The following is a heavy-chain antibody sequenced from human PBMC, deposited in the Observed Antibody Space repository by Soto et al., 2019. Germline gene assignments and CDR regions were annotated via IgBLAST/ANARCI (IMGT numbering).Heavy chain of an antibody. V-gene: IGHV3-23*01. CDR3: AKDSFYGDSNSPVDY. Sequence: PGGSLRLSCAASGFTFSSYAMNWVRQAPGKGLEWVSVISGSGGSTYYADSVKGRFTISRDNSKNTLYLQMNSLRAEDTAIYYCAKDSFYGDSNSPVDYWGQGTLVTVSS. CDR1: GFTFSSYA. J-gene: IGHJ4*02. D-gene: IGHD4-17*01. CDR2: ISGSGGST.